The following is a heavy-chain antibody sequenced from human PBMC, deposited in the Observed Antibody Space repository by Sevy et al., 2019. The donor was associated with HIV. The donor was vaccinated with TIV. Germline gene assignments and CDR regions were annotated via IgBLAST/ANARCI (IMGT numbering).Heavy chain of an antibody. D-gene: IGHD3-22*01. CDR2: ISYDGSNK. Sequence: GGSLRLSCAASGFTFSSYAMHWVRQAPGKGLEWVAGISYDGSNKYYADSVKGRFTISRDNSKNTLYLQMNSLRAEDTAVYYCARDQYYDSSGSPYFDYWGQGTLVTVSS. CDR3: ARDQYYDSSGSPYFDY. J-gene: IGHJ4*02. CDR1: GFTFSSYA. V-gene: IGHV3-30-3*01.